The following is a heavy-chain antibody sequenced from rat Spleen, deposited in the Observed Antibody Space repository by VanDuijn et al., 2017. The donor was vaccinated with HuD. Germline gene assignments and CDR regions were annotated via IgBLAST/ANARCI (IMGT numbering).Heavy chain of an antibody. V-gene: IGHV5-25*01. CDR2: INTGGGNT. CDR1: GFTLSDHY. J-gene: IGHJ2*01. Sequence: EVQLVESDGGLVQPGRSLKLSCAASGFTLSDHYMAWVRQAPTKGLEWVASINTGGGNTYYRDSMKGRFTISRDNAKNTLYLQVDSLRSEDTATYYCAQWNSKYFTYWGQGVMVTVSS. CDR3: AQWNSKYFTY. D-gene: IGHD4-4*01.